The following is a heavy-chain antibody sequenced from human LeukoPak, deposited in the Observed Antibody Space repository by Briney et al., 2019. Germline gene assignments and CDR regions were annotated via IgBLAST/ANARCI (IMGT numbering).Heavy chain of an antibody. CDR1: GGSFSSYY. CDR3: ARESGNWFDP. Sequence: SETLSLTCAVYGGSFSSYYWSWIRQPAGKGLEWIGRIYTSGSTNYNPSLKSRVTMSVDTSKNQFSLKLSSVTAADTAVYYCARESGNWFDPWDQGTLVTVSS. CDR2: IYTSGST. J-gene: IGHJ5*02. V-gene: IGHV4-4*07.